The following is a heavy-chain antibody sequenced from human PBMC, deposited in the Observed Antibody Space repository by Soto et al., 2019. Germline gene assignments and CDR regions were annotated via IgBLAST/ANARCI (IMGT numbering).Heavy chain of an antibody. CDR1: GFTFSSHA. D-gene: IGHD6-19*01. J-gene: IGHJ4*02. CDR2: ISYDGKKE. Sequence: QVQLVESGGGEVQPGRSLRLSCAASGFTFSSHAMHWVRLAPGKGLEWVVVISYDGKKEFYADSVKGRFTISRDNSKNTVSLQMNSLRAEDTAVYYCVRDRVVAGIGETDYWGQGTLVTVSS. V-gene: IGHV3-30*04. CDR3: VRDRVVAGIGETDY.